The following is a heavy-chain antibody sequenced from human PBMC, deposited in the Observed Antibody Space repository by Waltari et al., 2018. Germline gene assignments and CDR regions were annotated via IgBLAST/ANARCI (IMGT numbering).Heavy chain of an antibody. J-gene: IGHJ4*02. Sequence: EVQLLESGGGLVQPGGSLRLSCSGVTFSSYAMSWVRQAPGMGLEWGSVLYNDGTTPYVDSVEGRFTISRDHSDNTLHLQMSSLRAEDTAVYYCAESRAAAGLDSWGQGTLVTVSS. V-gene: IGHV3-23*03. D-gene: IGHD6-13*01. CDR2: LYNDGTT. CDR1: GVTFSSYA. CDR3: AESRAAAGLDS.